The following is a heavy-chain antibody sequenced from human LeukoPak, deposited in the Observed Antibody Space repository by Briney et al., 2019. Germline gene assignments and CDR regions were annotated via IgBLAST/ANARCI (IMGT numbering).Heavy chain of an antibody. J-gene: IGHJ5*02. V-gene: IGHV3-23*01. D-gene: IGHD3-16*01. Sequence: GGSLRLSCAASGFTFNSYGMNWVRQAPGKGLEWVSTITDSGGSTYYADSVKGRFTISRDNSKNTLYLQMNSLRAEDTAVYYCAKDDNYIRFLSWGQGTLVTVSS. CDR2: ITDSGGST. CDR3: AKDDNYIRFLS. CDR1: GFTFNSYG.